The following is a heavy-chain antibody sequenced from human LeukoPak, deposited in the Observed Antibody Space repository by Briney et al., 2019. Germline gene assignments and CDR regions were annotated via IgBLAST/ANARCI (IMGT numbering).Heavy chain of an antibody. CDR1: GYTFTSYY. Sequence: ASVKVSCKASGYTFTSYYMHWVRQAPGQGLEWMGIINPSGGSTTYAQNFQGRVTMTRDTSTSTVYMELSSLRSEDTAVYYCARGERSGWYERWFDPWGQGTLVTVSS. V-gene: IGHV1-46*01. CDR3: ARGERSGWYERWFDP. J-gene: IGHJ5*02. CDR2: INPSGGST. D-gene: IGHD6-19*01.